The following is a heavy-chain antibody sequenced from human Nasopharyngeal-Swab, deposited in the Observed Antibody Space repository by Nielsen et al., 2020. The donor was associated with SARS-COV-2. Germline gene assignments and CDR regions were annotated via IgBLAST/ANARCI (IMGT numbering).Heavy chain of an antibody. CDR1: GFNFDDYA. CDR3: AKSIGELLSPFDS. D-gene: IGHD1-26*01. J-gene: IGHJ4*02. CDR2: ITADGGST. Sequence: GESLKISCAASGFNFDDYAMHWVRQAPGKGLDWVSLITADGGSTYYADSVKGRFTISRDNSKNSVSLQMNNLRTEDTAFYYCAKSIGELLSPFDSWGQGTLVTVSS. V-gene: IGHV3-43*02.